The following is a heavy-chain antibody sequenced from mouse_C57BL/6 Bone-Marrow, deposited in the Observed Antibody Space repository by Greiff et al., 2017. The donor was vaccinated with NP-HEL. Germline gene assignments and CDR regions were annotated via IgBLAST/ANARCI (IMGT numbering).Heavy chain of an antibody. V-gene: IGHV2-2*01. D-gene: IGHD3-1*01. J-gene: IGHJ4*01. CDR1: GFSLTSYG. CDR2: IWSGGST. CDR3: AGRSASTAMDY. Sequence: QVQLKQSGPGLVQPSQSLSITCTVSGFSLTSYGVHWVRQSPGKGLEWLGVIWSGGSTDYNTAFISKLTTSKDNSKSQVFFKMISLQADDTALDYCAGRSASTAMDYWGKGTSVTVSS.